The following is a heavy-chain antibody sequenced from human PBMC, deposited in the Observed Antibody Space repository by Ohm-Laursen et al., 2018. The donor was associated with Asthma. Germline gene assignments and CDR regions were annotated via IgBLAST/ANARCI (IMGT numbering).Heavy chain of an antibody. CDR3: ARDHRSSRESY. D-gene: IGHD6-13*01. Sequence: SLRLSCADSGFTFSSYSMNWVRQAPGKGLEWVSSISSSSSYIYYADSVKGRFTISRDNAKNSLYLQMNSLRAEDTAVYYCARDHRSSRESYWGQGTLVTVSS. V-gene: IGHV3-21*01. CDR1: GFTFSSYS. CDR2: ISSSSSYI. J-gene: IGHJ4*02.